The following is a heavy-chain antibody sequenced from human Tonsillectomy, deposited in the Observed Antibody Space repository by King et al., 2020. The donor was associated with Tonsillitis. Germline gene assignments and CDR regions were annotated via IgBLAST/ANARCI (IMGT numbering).Heavy chain of an antibody. CDR2: IYWNDDK. CDR1: GFSLSTSGVG. D-gene: IGHD3-22*01. V-gene: IGHV2-5*01. J-gene: IGHJ4*02. CDR3: AHRLSGFDYDSSGYHPSFDY. Sequence: ITLKESGPTLVKPTQTLTLTCTFSGFSLSTSGVGVGWIRQPPGKALEWLALIYWNDDKRYRPSLKSRLTITKDTSKNQVVISMTNMAPVDTDTYYCAHRLSGFDYDSSGYHPSFDYWGQGTLATVPS.